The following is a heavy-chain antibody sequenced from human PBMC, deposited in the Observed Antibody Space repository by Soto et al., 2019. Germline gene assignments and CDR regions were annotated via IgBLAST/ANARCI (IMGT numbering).Heavy chain of an antibody. CDR2: ISSSSSTI. J-gene: IGHJ3*02. CDR3: ARGYSSSWRGAFDI. Sequence: GGSVRHSFADSEFAYIGDSRNWVRKAPGKGLEWVSYISSSSSTIYYADSVKGRFTISRDNAKNSLYLQMNSLRDEDTAVYYCARGYSSSWRGAFDIWCQGTMVTVSS. CDR1: EFAYIGDS. D-gene: IGHD6-13*01. V-gene: IGHV3-48*02.